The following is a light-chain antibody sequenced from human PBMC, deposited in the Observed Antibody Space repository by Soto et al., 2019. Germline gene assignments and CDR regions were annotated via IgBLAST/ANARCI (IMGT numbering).Light chain of an antibody. J-gene: IGKJ1*01. V-gene: IGKV1-33*01. CDR1: QDISNY. CDR2: DAS. Sequence: DIQMTQSPSSLSASVGDRVTITCQASQDISNYLNWYQQKPGKAPKLLIYDASKLETGVPSRFSGSGSGKDFTFTISSLQPEDIATYYCKQYDNLPTFGQGNKVEIK. CDR3: KQYDNLPT.